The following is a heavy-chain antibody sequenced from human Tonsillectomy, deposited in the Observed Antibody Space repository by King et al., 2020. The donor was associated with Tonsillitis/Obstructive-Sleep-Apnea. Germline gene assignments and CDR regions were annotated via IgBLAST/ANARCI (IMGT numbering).Heavy chain of an antibody. Sequence: QLQESGPGLVKPSETLSLTCTVSGGSISSYYRSWIRQPPGKGLEWIGYIYYSGSTNYNPSLKSRVTISVDTSKNQFSLKLSSVTAADTAVYYCASYYDFWSGYPYWGQGTLVTVSS. J-gene: IGHJ4*02. D-gene: IGHD3-3*01. V-gene: IGHV4-59*01. CDR1: GGSISSYY. CDR3: ASYYDFWSGYPY. CDR2: IYYSGST.